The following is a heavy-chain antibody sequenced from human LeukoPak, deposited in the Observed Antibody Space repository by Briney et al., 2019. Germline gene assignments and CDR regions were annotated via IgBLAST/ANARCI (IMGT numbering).Heavy chain of an antibody. J-gene: IGHJ5*02. D-gene: IGHD4-17*01. CDR2: IYYSGST. Sequence: NPSESLSLTCTVSGGSISSSSYYWGWIREPPGNGLEWIGSIYYSGSTYYNPSLKSRVTISVDTSKNQFSLKLSSVTAADTAVYYCARHRGDYGDYVVMNNWFDPWGQGTLVTVSS. V-gene: IGHV4-39*01. CDR3: ARHRGDYGDYVVMNNWFDP. CDR1: GGSISSSSYY.